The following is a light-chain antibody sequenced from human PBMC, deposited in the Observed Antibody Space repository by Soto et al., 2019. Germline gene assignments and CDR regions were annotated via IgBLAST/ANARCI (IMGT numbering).Light chain of an antibody. CDR1: QSVSSSY. J-gene: IGKJ1*01. V-gene: IGKV3-20*01. CDR3: QQYGRASPGT. Sequence: TGFTRWPCPMRLCTGERATLSCRASQSVSSSYLAWYQQKPGQAPRRLIYGASRRATGSPDRFSGSGSGTDFTLTISRLEHDDFAVYYCQQYGRASPGTFGQGTKVDIK. CDR2: GAS.